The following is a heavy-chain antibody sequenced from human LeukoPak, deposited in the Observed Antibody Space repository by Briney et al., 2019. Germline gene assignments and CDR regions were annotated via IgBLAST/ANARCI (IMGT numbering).Heavy chain of an antibody. D-gene: IGHD3-22*01. V-gene: IGHV3-21*01. CDR3: ARVRGYDSSGYSN. Sequence: GGSLGLSCAASGFTFSSYSMNWVRQAPGKGLEWVSSISSSSSYIYYADSVKGRFTISRDNAKNSLYLQMNSLRAEDTAVYYCARVRGYDSSGYSNWGQGTLVTVSS. CDR2: ISSSSSYI. CDR1: GFTFSSYS. J-gene: IGHJ4*02.